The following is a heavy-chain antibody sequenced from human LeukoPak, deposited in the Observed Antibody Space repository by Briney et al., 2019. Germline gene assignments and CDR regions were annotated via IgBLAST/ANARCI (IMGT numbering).Heavy chain of an antibody. D-gene: IGHD3-10*01. CDR3: ARDTDYYGSGTLGYLDY. V-gene: IGHV3-66*01. Sequence: PGGSLRLSCAASGFTVSSNYMIWVRQAPGKGLEWVSVIYSGGSTYYTDSVKGRFTISRDNSKNTLYLQMNSLRAEDTAVYYCARDTDYYGSGTLGYLDYWGQGTLVTVSS. CDR2: IYSGGST. CDR1: GFTVSSNY. J-gene: IGHJ4*02.